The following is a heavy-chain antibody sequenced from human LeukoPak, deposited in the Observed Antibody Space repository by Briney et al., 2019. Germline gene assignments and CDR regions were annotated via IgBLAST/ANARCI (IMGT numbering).Heavy chain of an antibody. J-gene: IGHJ6*03. V-gene: IGHV3-23*01. CDR3: AKDPIAAAPYYYYYMDV. D-gene: IGHD6-13*01. CDR2: ISGSGGST. CDR1: GFTFSSYA. Sequence: GGSLRLSCAASGFTFSSYAMSWVRQAPGKGLESVSAISGSGGSTYYADSVKGRFTISRDNSKNTLYLQMNSLRAEDTAVYYCAKDPIAAAPYYYYYMDVWGKGTTVTVSS.